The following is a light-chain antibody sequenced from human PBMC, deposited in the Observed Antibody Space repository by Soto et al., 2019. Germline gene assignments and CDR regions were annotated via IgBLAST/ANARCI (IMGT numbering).Light chain of an antibody. CDR2: GAS. J-gene: IGKJ5*01. CDR1: QSVTSN. CDR3: QQYNNWPPIT. V-gene: IGKV3D-15*01. Sequence: EIVMTQSPATLSVSPGDRATLSCRASQSVTSNLAWYQQKPGQAPRLLIYGASTRATDIPARFSGSGSGTESTLTISGLQSEDFAIYYCQQYNNWPPITFGQGTRLEIK.